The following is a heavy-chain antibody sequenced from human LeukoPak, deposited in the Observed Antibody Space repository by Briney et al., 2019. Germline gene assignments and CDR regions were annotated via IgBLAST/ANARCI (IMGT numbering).Heavy chain of an antibody. V-gene: IGHV1-18*01. J-gene: IGHJ4*02. Sequence: ASVKVSCMASGYTFTSYGISWVRQAPGQGLEWMGWISAYNGNTNYAQKLQGRVTMTTDRSTSTAYMELRSRRSDDTAVYYCARDIVVVPAAISLDYWGQGTLVTVSS. CDR1: GYTFTSYG. D-gene: IGHD2-2*02. CDR3: ARDIVVVPAAISLDY. CDR2: ISAYNGNT.